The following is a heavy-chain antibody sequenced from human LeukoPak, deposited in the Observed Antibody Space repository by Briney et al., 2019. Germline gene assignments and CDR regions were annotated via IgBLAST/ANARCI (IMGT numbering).Heavy chain of an antibody. V-gene: IGHV1-46*01. J-gene: IGHJ3*02. D-gene: IGHD2-2*01. CDR2: INPSGGST. CDR1: GYTFTSYY. CDR3: ARDYQPDAFDI. Sequence: ASVKVSCKASGYTFTSYYMHWVRQAPGQGLEWVGIINPSGGSTSYAQKFQGRVTMTRDTSTSTVYMELSSLRSEDTAVYYCARDYQPDAFDIWGQGTMVTVSS.